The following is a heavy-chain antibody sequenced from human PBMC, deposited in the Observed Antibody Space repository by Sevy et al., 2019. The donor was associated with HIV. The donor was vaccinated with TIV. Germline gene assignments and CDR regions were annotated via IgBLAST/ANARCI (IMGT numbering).Heavy chain of an antibody. D-gene: IGHD3-3*01. V-gene: IGHV3-21*01. CDR2: ISSSSSYI. CDR3: ASGVRDFWSGYPDY. J-gene: IGHJ4*02. Sequence: GGSLRLSCAASGFTFSSYIMNWVRQAPGKGLEWVSSISSSSSYIYYADSVKGRFTISRENAKNSLYLQMNSLRVEDTAVYYCASGVRDFWSGYPDYWGQGTLVTVSS. CDR1: GFTFSSYI.